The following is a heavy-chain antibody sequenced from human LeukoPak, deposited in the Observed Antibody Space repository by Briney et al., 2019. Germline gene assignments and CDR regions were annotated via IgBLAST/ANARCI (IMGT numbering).Heavy chain of an antibody. CDR1: GGSVSSGSYY. Sequence: PSETLSLTCTVSGGSVSSGSYYWSWIRQPPGKGLEWIGYIYYSGSTNYNPSLKSRVTISVDTSKNQFSLKLSSVTAADTAVYYCARDLKQQLESYDYYGMDIWGQGTTVTVSS. CDR2: IYYSGST. CDR3: ARDLKQQLESYDYYGMDI. V-gene: IGHV4-61*01. J-gene: IGHJ6*02. D-gene: IGHD6-13*01.